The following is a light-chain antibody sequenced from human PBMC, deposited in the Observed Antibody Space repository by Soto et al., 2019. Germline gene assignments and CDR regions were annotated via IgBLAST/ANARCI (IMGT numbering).Light chain of an antibody. V-gene: IGKV3-20*01. J-gene: IGKJ1*01. CDR1: QSVSRSF. CDR3: QQYDISPWT. CDR2: VAS. Sequence: ESVLTQSPGTLSLDPGERATLSCRARQSVSRSFLAWYQLKPCQSPRLLIYVASSRATGFPDTFSVSGSGTDFTLTISSPEPEDVAVYYCQQYDISPWTFGQGTKVEIK.